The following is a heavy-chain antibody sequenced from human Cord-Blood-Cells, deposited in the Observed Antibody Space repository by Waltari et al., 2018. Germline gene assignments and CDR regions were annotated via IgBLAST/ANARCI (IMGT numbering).Heavy chain of an antibody. Sequence: QVQLQESGPGLVKPSETLSLTCTVSGGAISSYYWSWIRPPPGKGLEWIGYIYYSGSTNYNPSLKSRVTISVDTSKNQFSLKLSSVTAADTAVYYCARGPGIAVAGPTNAFDIWGQGTMVTVSS. D-gene: IGHD6-19*01. CDR1: GGAISSYY. V-gene: IGHV4-59*01. CDR3: ARGPGIAVAGPTNAFDI. CDR2: IYYSGST. J-gene: IGHJ3*02.